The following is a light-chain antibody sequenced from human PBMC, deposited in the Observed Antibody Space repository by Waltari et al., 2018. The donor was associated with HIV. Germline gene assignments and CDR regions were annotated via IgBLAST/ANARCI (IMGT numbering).Light chain of an antibody. V-gene: IGLV2-14*03. CDR1: SSDIGGYDH. CDR2: DVS. J-gene: IGLJ3*02. Sequence: QSALTQPASVSGSPGQSITISCTGTSSDIGGYDHVCWYQQHPGRAPKLKIYDVSNRPSGVSDRFSGSKSGNTASLTISGLQTEDEADYYCSSVTSGTTWVFGGGTKVTVL. CDR3: SSVTSGTTWV.